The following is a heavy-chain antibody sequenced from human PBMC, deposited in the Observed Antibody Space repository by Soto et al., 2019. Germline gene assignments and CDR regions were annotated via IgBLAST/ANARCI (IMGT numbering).Heavy chain of an antibody. D-gene: IGHD3-3*01. CDR3: ARDAPYDDFWSGVMELYYYGMDV. CDR1: GYTFTSYG. J-gene: IGHJ6*02. V-gene: IGHV1-18*01. CDR2: ISAHNGNT. Sequence: ASVKVSCKASGYTFTSYGISWVRQAPGQGLEWMGWISAHNGNTNYAQKFQARVTMTTDTSTSTASMELRSLTSDDTAVYYCARDAPYDDFWSGVMELYYYGMDVWGQGTTVTVSS.